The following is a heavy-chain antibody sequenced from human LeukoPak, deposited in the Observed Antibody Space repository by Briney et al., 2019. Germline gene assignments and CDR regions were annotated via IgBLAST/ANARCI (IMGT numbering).Heavy chain of an antibody. CDR1: GGSISSYY. Sequence: SETLSLTCTVSGGSISSYYWSWIRQPPGKGLEWIGYIYYSGSTNYNPSLKSRVIISVDTSKNQFSLKLSSVTAADTAVYYCARGYYWYFDLWGRGTLVTVSS. J-gene: IGHJ2*01. CDR2: IYYSGST. V-gene: IGHV4-59*01. CDR3: ARGYYWYFDL.